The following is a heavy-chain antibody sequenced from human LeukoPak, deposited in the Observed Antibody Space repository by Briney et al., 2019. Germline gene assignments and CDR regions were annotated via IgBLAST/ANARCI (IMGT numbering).Heavy chain of an antibody. CDR3: ASGPCRGGDCYSI. V-gene: IGHV4-59*08. Sequence: PSGTLSLTCTVSGGSISSYYWSWIRQPPGKGLEWIGYIYYSGSTNYNPSLKSRVTISVDTSKNQFSLKLSSVTAADTAVYYCASGPCRGGDCYSIWGQGTMVTVSS. CDR2: IYYSGST. D-gene: IGHD2-21*02. CDR1: GGSISSYY. J-gene: IGHJ3*02.